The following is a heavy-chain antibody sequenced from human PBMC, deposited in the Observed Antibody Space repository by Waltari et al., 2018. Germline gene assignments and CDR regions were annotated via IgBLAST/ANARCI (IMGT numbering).Heavy chain of an antibody. Sequence: QVQLQQWGAGLLKPSETLSLTCAVYGGSFSGFYWSWIRQPPEKGLEWIGEIDDSGNTNYNPSLKSRVTISVDASKKQFSLNVSSVTAADTAVYYCARVDSGYYALWYFDLWGRGTLVTVSS. CDR3: ARVDSGYYALWYFDL. J-gene: IGHJ2*01. D-gene: IGHD3-22*01. CDR2: IDDSGNT. V-gene: IGHV4-34*01. CDR1: GGSFSGFY.